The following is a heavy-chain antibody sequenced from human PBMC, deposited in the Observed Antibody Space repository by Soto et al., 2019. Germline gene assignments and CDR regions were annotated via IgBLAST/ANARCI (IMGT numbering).Heavy chain of an antibody. CDR3: ATSIAAAGTD. V-gene: IGHV3-7*03. CDR2: IKQDGSEK. D-gene: IGHD6-13*01. CDR1: GFTLSSYW. J-gene: IGHJ4*02. Sequence: QPGGTLRLSCVAPGFTLSSYWMSWVRQTPGKGLEWVANIKQDGSEKYYVDSVKGRFTISRDNAKKSLYLQMNNVRAEDTAAYYCATSIAAAGTDWGQGT.